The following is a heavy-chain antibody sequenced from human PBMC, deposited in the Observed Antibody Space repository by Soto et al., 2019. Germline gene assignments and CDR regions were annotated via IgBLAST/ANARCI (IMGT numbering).Heavy chain of an antibody. CDR2: ISGSGGST. J-gene: IGHJ3*02. Sequence: GGSLRLSCAASGFTFSSYAMSWVRQAPGKGLEWVSAISGSGGSTYYADSVKGRFTISRDNSKNTLYLQMNSLRAEDTAVYYCAKMWELLYASSFGAFEIWGQGTMVTVSS. V-gene: IGHV3-23*01. CDR1: GFTFSSYA. CDR3: AKMWELLYASSFGAFEI. D-gene: IGHD1-26*01.